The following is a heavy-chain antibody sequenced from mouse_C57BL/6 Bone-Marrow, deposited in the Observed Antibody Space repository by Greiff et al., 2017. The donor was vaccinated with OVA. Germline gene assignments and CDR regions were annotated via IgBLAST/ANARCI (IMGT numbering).Heavy chain of an antibody. D-gene: IGHD2-5*01. V-gene: IGHV1-42*01. CDR2: INPSTGGT. J-gene: IGHJ2*01. CDR1: GYSFTGYY. CDR3: ARVDYSNYGDY. Sequence: EVQLQESGPELVKPGASVKISCKASGYSFTGYYMNWVKQSPEKSLEWIGEINPSTGGTTYNQKFKAKATLTVDKSSSTAYMQLKSLTSEDSAVYYCARVDYSNYGDYWGQGTTLTVSS.